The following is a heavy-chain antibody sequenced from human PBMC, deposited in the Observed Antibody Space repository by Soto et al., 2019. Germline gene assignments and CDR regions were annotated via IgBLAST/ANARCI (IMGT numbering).Heavy chain of an antibody. CDR3: VKDMNWGGMTTIHYFDS. Sequence: EVQLVESGGGLVQPGRSLRLSCVASGFIADDYAMHWVRQAPGKGLEWVSGISSNSATINYADSVKGRFTISRDNAKISLFLQMNSLRPEDTASYYCVKDMNWGGMTTIHYFDSWGQGTLVTVSS. V-gene: IGHV3-9*02. CDR1: GFIADDYA. J-gene: IGHJ4*02. D-gene: IGHD4-17*01. CDR2: ISSNSATI.